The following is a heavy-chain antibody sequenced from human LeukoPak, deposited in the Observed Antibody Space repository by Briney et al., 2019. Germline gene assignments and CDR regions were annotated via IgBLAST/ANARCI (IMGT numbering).Heavy chain of an antibody. D-gene: IGHD4-23*01. V-gene: IGHV3-21*01. Sequence: GGSLRLSCAASGFTFSSYSVNWVRQAPGKGLEWVSSISSSSSYIYYADSVKGRFTITRDNAKNSLYLQMNSLRAEDTAVYYCATSTVVTFDYWGQGTLVTVSS. CDR1: GFTFSSYS. CDR3: ATSTVVTFDY. J-gene: IGHJ4*02. CDR2: ISSSSSYI.